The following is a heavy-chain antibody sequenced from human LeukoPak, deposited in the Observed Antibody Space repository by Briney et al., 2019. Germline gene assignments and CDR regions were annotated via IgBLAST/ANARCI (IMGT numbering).Heavy chain of an antibody. CDR3: TKDRRGPAAGTWYFDS. J-gene: IGHJ4*02. D-gene: IGHD6-13*01. CDR1: GFTFSCYA. V-gene: IGHV3-23*01. Sequence: GGSLRLSCAASGFTFSCYAMNWVRQAPGKGLEWVSTISGSGANTYYAGSVKGRFTISRDNSKNTVYLQLNSLRAGDTAIYYCTKDRRGPAAGTWYFDSWGQGTLVTVSS. CDR2: ISGSGANT.